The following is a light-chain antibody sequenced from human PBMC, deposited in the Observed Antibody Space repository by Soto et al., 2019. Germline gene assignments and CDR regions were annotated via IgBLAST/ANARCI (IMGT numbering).Light chain of an antibody. CDR2: SNN. J-gene: IGLJ2*01. CDR3: AAWDDSLNGVV. CDR1: XXXIGSNT. Sequence: QSVLTQPPSASGTPGQRVTISCSGXXXXIGSNTVNWYQQLPGTAPKLLIYSNNQRPSGVPDRFSGSKSGTSASLAISGLQSEDEADYYCAAWDDSLNGVVFGGGTKVTVL. V-gene: IGLV1-44*01.